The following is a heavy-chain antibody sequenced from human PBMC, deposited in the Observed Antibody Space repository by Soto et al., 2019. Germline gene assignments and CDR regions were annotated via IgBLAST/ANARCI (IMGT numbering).Heavy chain of an antibody. CDR2: IYQSGST. D-gene: IGHD3-22*01. J-gene: IGHJ3*02. CDR1: GGSLSSSAYS. CDR3: ARELLFYDSDGFSWDDAFDI. V-gene: IGHV4-30-2*01. Sequence: PSETLSLTCAVSGGSLSSSAYSWSWIRHPPGKGLEWIGFIYQSGSTYYNPFLKSRVTMSLDRPKNQFSLKLSSVTAADTAVYYCARELLFYDSDGFSWDDAFDIWGQGTMVTVSS.